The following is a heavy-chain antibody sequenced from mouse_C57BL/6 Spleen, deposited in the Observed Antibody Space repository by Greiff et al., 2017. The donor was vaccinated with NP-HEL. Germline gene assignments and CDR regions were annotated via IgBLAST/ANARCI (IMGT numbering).Heavy chain of an antibody. CDR1: GYTFTSYW. CDR2: IDPSDSET. Sequence: VQLQQPGAELVRPGSSVKLSCKASGYTFTSYWMHWVKQRPIQGLEWIGNIDPSDSETHYNQKFKDKATLTVDTSSSTAYMQLSSLTSEDSAVYYCARGGYDYDEGRGYFDVWGTGTTVTVSS. V-gene: IGHV1-52*01. D-gene: IGHD2-4*01. CDR3: ARGGYDYDEGRGYFDV. J-gene: IGHJ1*03.